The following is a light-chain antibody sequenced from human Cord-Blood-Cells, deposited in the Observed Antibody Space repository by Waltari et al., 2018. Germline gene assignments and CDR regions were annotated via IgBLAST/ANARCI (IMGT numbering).Light chain of an antibody. V-gene: IGLV2-23*03. CDR3: CSYAGSSTFV. Sequence: ITISCTGTSSDVGSYNLVSWYQQHPGKAPKLMIYEGSKRPSGVSNRFSGSKSGNTASLTISGLQAEDEADYYCCSYAGSSTFVFGTGTKVTVL. CDR1: SSDVGSYNL. CDR2: EGS. J-gene: IGLJ1*01.